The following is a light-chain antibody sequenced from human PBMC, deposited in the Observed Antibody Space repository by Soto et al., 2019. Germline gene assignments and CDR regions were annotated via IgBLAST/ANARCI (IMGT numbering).Light chain of an antibody. Sequence: QSALTQPASVSGSPGQSITISCTGTSSDVGGYNYVSWYQQHPGKAPKLMIYDVSDRPSGISNRFSGSKSGNTASLTISGLQPEDEADYYCSSYTISSTLGVFGTGTKLTVL. CDR3: SSYTISSTLGV. V-gene: IGLV2-14*01. CDR2: DVS. CDR1: SSDVGGYNY. J-gene: IGLJ1*01.